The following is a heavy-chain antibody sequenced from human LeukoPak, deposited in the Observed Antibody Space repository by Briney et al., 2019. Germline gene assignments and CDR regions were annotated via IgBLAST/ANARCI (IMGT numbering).Heavy chain of an antibody. V-gene: IGHV1-69-2*01. CDR2: VDPEDGET. Sequence: ASVKVSCKASGYTFTDYYMHWVQQAPGKGLEWMGRVDPEDGETIYAEKFQGRVTITADTSTDTAYMELSSLRSEDTAVYYCTRDQMNYWGQGTLVTVSS. D-gene: IGHD5-24*01. J-gene: IGHJ4*02. CDR3: TRDQMNY. CDR1: GYTFTDYY.